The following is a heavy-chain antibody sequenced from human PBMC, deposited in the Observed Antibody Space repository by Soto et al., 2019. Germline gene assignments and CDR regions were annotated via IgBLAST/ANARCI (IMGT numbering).Heavy chain of an antibody. CDR1: GYSFTSYW. D-gene: IGHD6-13*01. V-gene: IGHV5-51*01. CDR2: IYPGDSDT. Sequence: XESLKISCKGSGYSFTSYWIGWVRQMPGKGLEWMGIIYPGDSDTRYSPSFQGQVTISADKSISTAYLQWSSLKASDTAMYYCARVGIAAAGTDYYYGMDVWGQGPTVTVSS. J-gene: IGHJ6*02. CDR3: ARVGIAAAGTDYYYGMDV.